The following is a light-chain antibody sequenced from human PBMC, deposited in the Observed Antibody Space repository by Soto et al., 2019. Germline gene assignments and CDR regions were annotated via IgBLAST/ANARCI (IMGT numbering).Light chain of an antibody. CDR3: QQLRSYPST. CDR2: AAS. CDR1: QALSNY. Sequence: DIQLTQSPSVLSASVGDTVTITCRASQALSNYLAWYQQKPGKAPTLLIYAASTLQSGVSSRFSGSGFGTDFTLTISSLQVEDFASYYCQQLRSYPSTFGGGTKVDIK. J-gene: IGKJ4*01. V-gene: IGKV1-9*01.